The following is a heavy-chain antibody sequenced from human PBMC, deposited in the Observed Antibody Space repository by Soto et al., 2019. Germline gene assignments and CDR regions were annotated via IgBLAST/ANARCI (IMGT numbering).Heavy chain of an antibody. CDR1: GGIFNNYA. CDR2: MIPKFVRR. Sequence: QVQLVQSGAEVKKPGSSVRVSCKTSGGIFNNYAISWVRQAPGQGLEWMAGMIPKFVRRNYAQKFQGRVTVTAETSTSTVHMELSGLRSEDTAVYYCALSGKSGGDYWGQGTLVIVSS. J-gene: IGHJ4*02. V-gene: IGHV1-69*06. D-gene: IGHD3-10*01. CDR3: ALSGKSGGDY.